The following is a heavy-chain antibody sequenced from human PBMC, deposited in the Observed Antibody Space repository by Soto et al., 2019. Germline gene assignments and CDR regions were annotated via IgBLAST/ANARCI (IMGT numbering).Heavy chain of an antibody. CDR3: ARDLSRLDY. CDR2: IGTYNGIT. D-gene: IGHD6-19*01. CDR1: GYTFSNYA. V-gene: IGHV1-18*01. J-gene: IGHJ4*02. Sequence: QVHLVQSGAEVKKPGASVKVSCKASGYTFSNYAFSWVRQAPGQGLEWMGWIGTYNGITNYSQKFQDRVTLTTNTSTNTAYMELRNLRSEDTAVYYCARDLSRLDYWGQGTLVTVSS.